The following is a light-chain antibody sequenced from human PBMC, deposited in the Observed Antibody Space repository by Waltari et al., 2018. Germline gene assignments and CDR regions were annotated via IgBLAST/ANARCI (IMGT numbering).Light chain of an antibody. Sequence: QSALTQPASVSGSPGQSITISCSGPDRDVGSYDFVSWYQQHPGKAPHLIIYEVSNRPSGISNRFSASKSGNTASLTISGLQAEDEADYYCSSYTTSSAPGVFGTGTRVTVL. CDR2: EVS. J-gene: IGLJ1*01. CDR3: SSYTTSSAPGV. V-gene: IGLV2-14*01. CDR1: DRDVGSYDF.